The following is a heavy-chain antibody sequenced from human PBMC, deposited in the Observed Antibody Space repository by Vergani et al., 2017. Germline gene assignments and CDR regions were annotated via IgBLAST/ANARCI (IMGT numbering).Heavy chain of an antibody. J-gene: IGHJ4*02. CDR1: GFTLSNYD. CDR2: IQCDGSNQ. D-gene: IGHD3-16*01. CDR3: AKHFRGWGIDY. V-gene: IGHV3-30*02. Sequence: QVQLVESGGGVVQRGGSLRLSCATSGFTLSNYDMQWIRQVPGKGLEFVAFIQCDGSNQYYANSVKGRFTLSRDFSKNTLYLQMNSLRTDDTATYYCAKHFRGWGIDYWGQGTQVIVSS.